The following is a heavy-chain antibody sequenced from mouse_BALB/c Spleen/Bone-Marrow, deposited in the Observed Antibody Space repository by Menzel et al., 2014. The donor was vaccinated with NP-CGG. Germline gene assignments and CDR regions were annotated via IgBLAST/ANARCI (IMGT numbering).Heavy chain of an antibody. CDR2: IRDGGTYT. CDR3: VRDGDYRYALFSY. V-gene: IGHV5-4*02. CDR1: GFTFRDYY. D-gene: IGHD2-14*01. Sequence: VQLKESGGGVVKTGGALKLSCAASGFTFRDYYMYWVRQTPEKRLAWVATIRDGGTYTYYSDSVKGRFTISRDKAKNNLYLQMTNLMSEDTAMYRCVRDGDYRYALFSYRGQGTLVTVSA. J-gene: IGHJ3*01.